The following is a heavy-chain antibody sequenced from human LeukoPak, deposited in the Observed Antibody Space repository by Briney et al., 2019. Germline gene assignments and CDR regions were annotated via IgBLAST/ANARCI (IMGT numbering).Heavy chain of an antibody. J-gene: IGHJ6*03. CDR1: GFTLSSYA. V-gene: IGHV3-23*01. CDR3: AKDIAANNYYYYYMDV. CDR2: ISVSGNT. Sequence: GGSLRLSCAASGFTLSSYAMSWARQAPGKGLEWVSAISVSGNTYHADSVKGRFTISRDNSKNTLYLQMNSLRAEDTAVYYCAKDIAANNYYYYYMDVWGKGTTVTISS. D-gene: IGHD6-25*01.